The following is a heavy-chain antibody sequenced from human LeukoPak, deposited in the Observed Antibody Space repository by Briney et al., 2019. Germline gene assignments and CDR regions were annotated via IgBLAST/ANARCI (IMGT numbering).Heavy chain of an antibody. V-gene: IGHV1-69*06. Sequence: SVKVSCKASGGTFSSYAISWVRQAPGQGLEWMGRIIPIFGTANYAQKFQGRVTITADKSTSTAYMELSSLRSEDTAVYYCAVDPCYDSSGQLIYYFDYWGQGTLVTVSS. J-gene: IGHJ4*02. CDR2: IIPIFGTA. CDR1: GGTFSSYA. CDR3: AVDPCYDSSGQLIYYFDY. D-gene: IGHD3-22*01.